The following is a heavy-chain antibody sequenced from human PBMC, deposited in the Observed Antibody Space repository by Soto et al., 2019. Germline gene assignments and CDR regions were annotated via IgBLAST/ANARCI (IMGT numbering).Heavy chain of an antibody. CDR1: GGSISRYY. CDR2: IYYSGST. V-gene: IGHV4-59*01. Sequence: PSETLSLTCTVSGGSISRYYLSWIRQPPGKGMECIGYIYYSGSTNYNPSLKRRITISVDTSKNQFSLKLSSVTAADTAVYYCARMDCSGGSCYYYYGMDVWGQGTTVTVSS. J-gene: IGHJ6*02. CDR3: ARMDCSGGSCYYYYGMDV. D-gene: IGHD2-15*01.